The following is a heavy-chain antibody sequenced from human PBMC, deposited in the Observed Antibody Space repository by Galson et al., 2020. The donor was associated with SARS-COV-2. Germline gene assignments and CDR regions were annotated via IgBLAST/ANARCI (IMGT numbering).Heavy chain of an antibody. CDR2: ISWNSGSI. Sequence: SLKISCAASGFTFDDYAMHWVRQAPGKGLEWVSGISWNSGSIGYADSVKGRFTISRDNAKNSLYLQMNSLRAEDTALYYCAKDMFPYSSSPETWGQGTLGTVAS. V-gene: IGHV3-9*01. CDR3: AKDMFPYSSSPET. D-gene: IGHD6-6*01. J-gene: IGHJ5*02. CDR1: GFTFDDYA.